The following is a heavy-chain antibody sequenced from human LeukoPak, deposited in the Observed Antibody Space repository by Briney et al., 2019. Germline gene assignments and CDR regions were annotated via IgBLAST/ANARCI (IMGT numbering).Heavy chain of an antibody. CDR2: IYYSGST. J-gene: IGHJ5*02. CDR3: ARVGAYSSGWSNNWFDP. V-gene: IGHV4-59*01. CDR1: GGSISSYY. Sequence: PSETLSLTCTVSGGSISSYYWSWIRQPPGKGLEWLGYIYYSGSTNYNPSLKSRVTISVDTSKNQFSLKLSSVTAADTAVYYCARVGAYSSGWSNNWFDPWGQGTLVTVSS. D-gene: IGHD6-19*01.